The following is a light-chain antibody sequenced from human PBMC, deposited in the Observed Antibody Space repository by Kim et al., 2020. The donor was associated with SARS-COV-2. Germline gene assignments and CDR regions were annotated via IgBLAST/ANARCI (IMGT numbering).Light chain of an antibody. J-gene: IGLJ3*02. CDR1: SLRSYY. CDR2: GKN. CDR3: NSRDSSGNHLV. Sequence: GKTVRTTCQGDSLRSYYASWYQQKPGQAPVLVIYGKNNRPSGIPDRFSGSSSGNTASLTITGAQAEDEADYYCNSRDSSGNHLVFGGGTQLTVL. V-gene: IGLV3-19*01.